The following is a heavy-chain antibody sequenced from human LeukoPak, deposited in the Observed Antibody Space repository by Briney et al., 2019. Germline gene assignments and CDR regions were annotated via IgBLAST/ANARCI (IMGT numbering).Heavy chain of an antibody. CDR1: GITFSNSW. CDR3: AREDYYGSGTDY. CDR2: IKQDGSEK. D-gene: IGHD3-10*01. Sequence: GGSLRLSCAASGITFSNSWMHWVRQAPGKGLEWVANIKQDGSEKEYVDSVKGRFTISRDNAKNSLHLQMNSLRAEDTAVYYCAREDYYGSGTDYWGQGTLVTVPS. J-gene: IGHJ4*02. V-gene: IGHV3-7*01.